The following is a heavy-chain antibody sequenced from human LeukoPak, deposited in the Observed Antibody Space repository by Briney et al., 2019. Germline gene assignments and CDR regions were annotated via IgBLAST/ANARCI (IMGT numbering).Heavy chain of an antibody. V-gene: IGHV4-61*01. CDR2: IYYSGSI. J-gene: IGHJ5*02. Sequence: PSETLSLTCTVSGGSVSSGSYYWSWIRQPPGKGLEWIGYIYYSGSINYNPSLKSRVTISLDTSKNQFSLKLSSVTAADTAVYYCARLTYYYDSSGHYYWFDPWGQGTLVTVSS. D-gene: IGHD3-22*01. CDR3: ARLTYYYDSSGHYYWFDP. CDR1: GGSVSSGSYY.